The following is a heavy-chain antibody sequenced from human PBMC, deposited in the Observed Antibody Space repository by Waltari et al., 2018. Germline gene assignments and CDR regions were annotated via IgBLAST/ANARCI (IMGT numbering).Heavy chain of an antibody. CDR3: ARGRRYWSGGSCFRWFDP. CDR2: MNPNSGNT. J-gene: IGHJ5*02. Sequence: QVQLVPSGAEVKTPGASVKVSCKAPGYTFTSYDITWVRHVPGRGLEWMGWMNPNSGNTGYAQKFQGRVTMTRNTSISTAYMELSSLRSEDTAVYYCARGRRYWSGGSCFRWFDPWGQGTLVTVSS. D-gene: IGHD2-15*01. CDR1: GYTFTSYD. V-gene: IGHV1-8*01.